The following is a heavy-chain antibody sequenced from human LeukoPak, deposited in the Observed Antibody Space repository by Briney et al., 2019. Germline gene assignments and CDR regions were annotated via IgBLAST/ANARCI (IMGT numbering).Heavy chain of an antibody. CDR1: GGSISSGGYY. Sequence: SETLSLTCTVSGGSISSGGYYWSWIRQHPGKGLEWIGYIYYSGSTYYSPSLKSRVTISVDTSKNQFSLRLSSVTAADTAVYYCARIVPYYFDYWGQGTLVTVSS. CDR2: IYYSGST. CDR3: ARIVPYYFDY. J-gene: IGHJ4*02. D-gene: IGHD2-21*01. V-gene: IGHV4-31*03.